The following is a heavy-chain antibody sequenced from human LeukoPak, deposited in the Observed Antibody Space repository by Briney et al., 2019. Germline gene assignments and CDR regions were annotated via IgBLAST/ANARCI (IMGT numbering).Heavy chain of an antibody. Sequence: PSETLSLTCTVSGGSISSGGYYWSWIRQPPGKGLEWIGYIYHSGSTYYNPSLKSRVTISVDRSKNQFSLKLSSVTAADTAVYYCARHTVGIAARPNYYYYYMDVWGKGTTVTVSS. J-gene: IGHJ6*03. CDR2: IYHSGST. D-gene: IGHD6-6*01. CDR1: GGSISSGGYY. V-gene: IGHV4-30-2*01. CDR3: ARHTVGIAARPNYYYYYMDV.